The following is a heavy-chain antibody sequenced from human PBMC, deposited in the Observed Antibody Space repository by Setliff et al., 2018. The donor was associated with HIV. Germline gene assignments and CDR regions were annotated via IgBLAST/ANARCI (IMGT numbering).Heavy chain of an antibody. CDR2: ISYDGSSK. Sequence: PGGSLRLSCAASGFTFSSYGMHWVRQAPGKGLEWVAYISYDGSSKYYADSVKGRFTISRDNSKNTLYLQMNSLRAEDTAVYYCATDYGGNLEYFQHWGQGTLVTVSS. D-gene: IGHD4-17*01. J-gene: IGHJ1*01. CDR3: ATDYGGNLEYFQH. CDR1: GFTFSSYG. V-gene: IGHV3-30*06.